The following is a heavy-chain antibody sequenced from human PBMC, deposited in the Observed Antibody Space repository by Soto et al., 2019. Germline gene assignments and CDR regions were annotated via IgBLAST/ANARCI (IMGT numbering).Heavy chain of an antibody. J-gene: IGHJ6*02. CDR1: GFTFSNAW. CDR3: TTGRSYYYYGVDV. CDR2: IKSKTDGGTT. Sequence: GSLRLSCAASGFTFSNAWMNWVRRAPGKGLEWVGRIKSKTDGGTTDYAAPVKGRFTISRDDSKNTPYLQMNSLKTEDTAVYYCTTGRSYYYYGVDVWGQGTTVTVSS. V-gene: IGHV3-15*07.